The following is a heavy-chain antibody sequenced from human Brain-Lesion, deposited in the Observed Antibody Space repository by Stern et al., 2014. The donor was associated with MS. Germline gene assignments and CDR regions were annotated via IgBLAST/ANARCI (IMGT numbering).Heavy chain of an antibody. V-gene: IGHV4-39*01. CDR3: AKLWLGELPESPFDY. J-gene: IGHJ4*02. Sequence: QLVESGPGLVKPSETLSLTCTVSGGSISSSSYYWGWIRQPPGKGLEWIGSIYYRGSTYYNPSLKSRVTISMDTPKQQFFPMLSSVTAADTAVYFCAKLWLGELPESPFDYWGQGTLVTVSS. D-gene: IGHD3-10*01. CDR2: IYYRGST. CDR1: GGSISSSSYY.